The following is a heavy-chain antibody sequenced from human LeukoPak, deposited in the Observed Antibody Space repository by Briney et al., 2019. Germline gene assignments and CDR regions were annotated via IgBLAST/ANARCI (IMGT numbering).Heavy chain of an antibody. V-gene: IGHV1-24*01. CDR2: FDPEDGET. Sequence: ASVKVSCKVSGYTLTELSMHWVRQAPGKGLEWMGGFDPEDGETIYAQKFQGRVTMTEDTSTDTAYMELSSLRSEDTAVYYCATVLFMVRGVIISSTDNWFDPWGQGTLVTASS. CDR1: GYTLTELS. CDR3: ATVLFMVRGVIISSTDNWFDP. D-gene: IGHD3-10*01. J-gene: IGHJ5*02.